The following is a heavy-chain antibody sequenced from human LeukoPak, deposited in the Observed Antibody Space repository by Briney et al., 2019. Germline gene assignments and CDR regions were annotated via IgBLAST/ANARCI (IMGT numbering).Heavy chain of an antibody. CDR2: ISGSGDST. D-gene: IGHD2-21*01. V-gene: IGHV3-23*01. Sequence: GGSLRLSCAASGFTFRSYAMSWVRQAPGKGLEWVSTISGSGDSTYYADSVKGRFTISRDNSKNTMYLQLNSLRAEDTAVYYCARAGALQIDPWGQGTLVTVSS. CDR3: ARAGALQIDP. CDR1: GFTFRSYA. J-gene: IGHJ5*02.